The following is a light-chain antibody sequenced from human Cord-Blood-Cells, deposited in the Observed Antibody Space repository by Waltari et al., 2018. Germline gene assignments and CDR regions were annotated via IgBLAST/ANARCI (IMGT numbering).Light chain of an antibody. CDR3: QQYGSTPWT. Sequence: VSTQSPPVLFLTPEERDPFPCRASHSVSSSYLAWYQQKPGQAPRLLIYGASSRDTGIPDRFSGSGSGTDFTLTISRLQPEDFAVYYCQQYGSTPWTFGQGTKVEIK. CDR2: GAS. V-gene: IGKV3-20*01. J-gene: IGKJ1*01. CDR1: HSVSSSY.